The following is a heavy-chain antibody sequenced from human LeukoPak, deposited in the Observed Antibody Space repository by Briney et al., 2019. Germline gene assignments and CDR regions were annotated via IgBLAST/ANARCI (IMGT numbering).Heavy chain of an antibody. Sequence: GGSLRLSCAASGFTFSRHWMHWVRQAPGKGLVWISRINSDASDTNYANFVKGRFTISRDNAKNTVYLQINSLRDEDTAVYYCARICSSTDCLIPDWGQGTLVTVSS. CDR3: ARICSSTDCLIPD. J-gene: IGHJ4*02. D-gene: IGHD2-2*01. CDR2: INSDASDT. V-gene: IGHV3-74*01. CDR1: GFTFSRHW.